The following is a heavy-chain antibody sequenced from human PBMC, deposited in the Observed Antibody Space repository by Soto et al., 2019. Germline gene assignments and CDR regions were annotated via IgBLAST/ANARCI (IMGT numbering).Heavy chain of an antibody. CDR2: IKSKTDGGTT. Sequence: GGSLRLSCAASGFTFSNAWMNWVRQAPGKGLEWVGRIKSKTDGGTTDYAAPVKGRFTISRDDSKNTLYLQMNSLSTEDTAMYYCAADLPDWGAYAFDYWGQGALVTVSS. V-gene: IGHV3-15*07. J-gene: IGHJ4*02. CDR3: AADLPDWGAYAFDY. CDR1: GFTFSNAW. D-gene: IGHD3-16*01.